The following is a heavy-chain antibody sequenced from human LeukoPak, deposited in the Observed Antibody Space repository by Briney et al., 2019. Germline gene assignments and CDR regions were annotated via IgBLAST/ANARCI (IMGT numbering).Heavy chain of an antibody. CDR1: GFTVSDNY. CDR3: ARDPGYDYGYDY. J-gene: IGHJ4*02. CDR2: IYSDGST. Sequence: GGSLRLSCAASGFTVSDNYMSWVRQAPGKGLEWVSVIYSDGSTYYADSVKGRFTISRDNSKNTVYLQMNSLRAADTAVYYRARDPGYDYGYDYWGQGTLVTVSS. V-gene: IGHV3-66*01. D-gene: IGHD5-18*01.